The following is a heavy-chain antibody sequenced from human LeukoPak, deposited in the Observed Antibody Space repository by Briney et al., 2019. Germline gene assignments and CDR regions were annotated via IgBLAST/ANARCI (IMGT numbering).Heavy chain of an antibody. D-gene: IGHD3-10*01. Sequence: GGSLRLSCAASGFTFSSYGMHWVRQAPGKGLEWVAFIRYDGSNKYYADSVKGRFTISRDNSKNTLYLQMNSLRAEDTAVYYCAKDTPKYYYGSGYYMDVWGKGTTVTISS. V-gene: IGHV3-30*02. CDR3: AKDTPKYYYGSGYYMDV. CDR1: GFTFSSYG. J-gene: IGHJ6*03. CDR2: IRYDGSNK.